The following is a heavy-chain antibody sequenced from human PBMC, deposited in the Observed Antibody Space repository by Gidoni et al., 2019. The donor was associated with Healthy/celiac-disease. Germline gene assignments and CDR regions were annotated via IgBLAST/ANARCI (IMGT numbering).Heavy chain of an antibody. J-gene: IGHJ4*02. CDR2: ISYDGSNK. CDR3: ATRRAAMVGPFDY. CDR1: GFTFSSYA. D-gene: IGHD5-18*01. Sequence: QVQLVESGGGVVQPGRSLRLSCAASGFTFSSYAMHWVRQAPGKGLEWVAVISYDGSNKYYADSVKGRFTISRDNSKNTLYLQMNSLRAEDTAVYYCATRRAAMVGPFDYWGQGTLVTVSS. V-gene: IGHV3-30*04.